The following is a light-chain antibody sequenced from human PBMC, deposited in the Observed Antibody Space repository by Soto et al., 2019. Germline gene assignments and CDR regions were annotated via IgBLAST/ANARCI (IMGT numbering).Light chain of an antibody. CDR1: QSVSSSY. V-gene: IGKV3-20*01. J-gene: IGKJ1*01. CDR2: GAS. Sequence: EIVLTQSPGTLSLSPGERATLSCRASQSVSSSYLAWYQQKPGQAPRLLIYGASSRATCIPDRFSGSGSGTDCTLTISRLESEDFAVYYCQQYGRSLWTFGQGTKVEIQ. CDR3: QQYGRSLWT.